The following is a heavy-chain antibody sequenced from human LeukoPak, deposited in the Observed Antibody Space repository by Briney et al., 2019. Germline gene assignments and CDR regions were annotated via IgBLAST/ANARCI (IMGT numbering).Heavy chain of an antibody. V-gene: IGHV1-2*02. CDR2: INTYSGDT. Sequence: GSSVNVSYKPSVYTFTDYHIYWVRQAPGQGLELMVWINTYSGDTDYAQKFQGRVTMTRDTSISTAYMELSRLRFDDTAVYYCTREWQLRRSRNFDYWGQGTLVTVSS. J-gene: IGHJ4*02. CDR3: TREWQLRRSRNFDY. D-gene: IGHD1-26*01. CDR1: VYTFTDYH.